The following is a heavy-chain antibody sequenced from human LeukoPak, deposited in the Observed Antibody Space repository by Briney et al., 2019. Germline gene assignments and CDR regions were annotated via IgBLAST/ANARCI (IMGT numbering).Heavy chain of an antibody. D-gene: IGHD6-13*01. J-gene: IGHJ4*02. CDR2: INHSGST. V-gene: IGHV4-34*01. Sequence: TSETLSLTCAVYGESFSGYYWSWIRQPPGRGLEWIGEINHSGSTSYSASLKSRVTISVGTSKNQFSLKLNSVTAADTAVYYCARGDIAAGGAPFDYWGQGTLVTVSS. CDR1: GESFSGYY. CDR3: ARGDIAAGGAPFDY.